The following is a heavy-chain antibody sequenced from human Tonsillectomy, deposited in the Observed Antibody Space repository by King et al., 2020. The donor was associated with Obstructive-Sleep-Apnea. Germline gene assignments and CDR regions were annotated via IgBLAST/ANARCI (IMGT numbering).Heavy chain of an antibody. D-gene: IGHD3-22*01. CDR3: ARGDLYYYDSSGLFDY. V-gene: IGHV5-51*01. Sequence: VQLVESGAEVKKPGESLKISCTGSGYSFTNYWIGWVRQMPGKGLEWMGIVYPGDSDTRYSPSFQGQVTISADKSISTAYLQWSSLKASDTAMYYCARGDLYYYDSSGLFDYWGQGTLVTVSS. CDR2: VYPGDSDT. J-gene: IGHJ4*02. CDR1: GYSFTNYW.